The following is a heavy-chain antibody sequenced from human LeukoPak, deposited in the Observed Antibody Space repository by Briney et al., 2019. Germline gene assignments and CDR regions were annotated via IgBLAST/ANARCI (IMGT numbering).Heavy chain of an antibody. CDR3: ATHLVARHYYYGMDV. CDR2: IYPGDSDT. Sequence: GESLKISCKGSGYSFTSYWIGWVRQMPGKGLEWMGIIYPGDSDTRYSPSFQGQVTISADKSISTAYMELSRLRSDDTAVYYCATHLVARHYYYGMDVWGQGTTVTVSS. D-gene: IGHD5-12*01. CDR1: GYSFTSYW. J-gene: IGHJ6*02. V-gene: IGHV5-51*01.